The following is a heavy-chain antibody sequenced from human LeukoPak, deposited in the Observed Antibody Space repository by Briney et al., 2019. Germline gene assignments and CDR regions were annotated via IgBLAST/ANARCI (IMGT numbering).Heavy chain of an antibody. CDR2: INPNSGGT. Sequence: GASVKVSCKASGYTFTGYYMHWVRQAPGQGLEWMGWINPNSGGTNYAQKFQGRVTMTRDASISTAYMELSRLRSEDTAVFYCARGGLPARSWFDPWGQGTLVTVSS. D-gene: IGHD3/OR15-3a*01. J-gene: IGHJ5*02. CDR3: ARGGLPARSWFDP. CDR1: GYTFTGYY. V-gene: IGHV1-2*02.